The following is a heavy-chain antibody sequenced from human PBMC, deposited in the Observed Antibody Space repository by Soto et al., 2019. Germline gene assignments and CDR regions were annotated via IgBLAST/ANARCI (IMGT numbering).Heavy chain of an antibody. D-gene: IGHD3-22*01. J-gene: IGHJ4*02. CDR1: RFTFSSYG. CDR2: IWYDGSNK. V-gene: IGHV3-33*01. Sequence: QVQLVESGGGVVQPGRSLRLSCAASRFTFSSYGMHWVRQAPGKGLEWVAVIWYDGSNKYYADSVKGRFTISRDNSKNTLYLQMNSLRAEDTAVYYCARDYYDSSGLRPMGYWGQGTLVTVSS. CDR3: ARDYYDSSGLRPMGY.